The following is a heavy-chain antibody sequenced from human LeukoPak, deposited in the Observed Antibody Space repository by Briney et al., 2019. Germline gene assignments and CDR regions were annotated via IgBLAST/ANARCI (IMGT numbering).Heavy chain of an antibody. CDR3: ATDMFDP. CDR2: IWYDGSNK. J-gene: IGHJ5*02. CDR1: GFTFSSYG. V-gene: IGHV3-33*01. Sequence: GRSLRRSCAASGFTFSSYGMHWVRQAPGKGLEWVAVIWYDGSNKYYADSVKGRFTISTDNSKNTLYLQRNSLRAESTAVYYCATDMFDPWGQGKLVTVSS.